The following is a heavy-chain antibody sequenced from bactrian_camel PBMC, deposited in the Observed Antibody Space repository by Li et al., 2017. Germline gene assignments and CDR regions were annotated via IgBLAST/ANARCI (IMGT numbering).Heavy chain of an antibody. V-gene: IGHV3S53*01. CDR2: IDSDGST. Sequence: VQLVESGGGSVQAGGSLRLSCGASEDVYSRNSPCMGWFRQAPGKEREGVASIDSDGSTSYTDSVKGRFTISKDNAKNILYLHMNSLKPDDTAMYVCAVADSAGDCYSASEYNYWGQGSQVTVS. D-gene: IGHD2*01. CDR3: AVADSAGDCYSASEYNY. CDR1: EDVYSRNSPC. J-gene: IGHJ4*01.